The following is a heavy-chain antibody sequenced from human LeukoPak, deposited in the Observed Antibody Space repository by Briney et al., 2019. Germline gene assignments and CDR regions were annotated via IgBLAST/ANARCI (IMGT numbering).Heavy chain of an antibody. CDR1: GFTFSDYY. J-gene: IGHJ4*02. Sequence: GGSLRLSCAASGFTFSDYYMSWIRQAPGKGLEWVSYISGSSSYTNYADSVKGRFTISRDNAKNSLYLQMNSLRAEDTAVYYCARSGSGSYFDYWGQGTLVTVSS. CDR2: ISGSSSYT. CDR3: ARSGSGSYFDY. D-gene: IGHD3-10*01. V-gene: IGHV3-11*06.